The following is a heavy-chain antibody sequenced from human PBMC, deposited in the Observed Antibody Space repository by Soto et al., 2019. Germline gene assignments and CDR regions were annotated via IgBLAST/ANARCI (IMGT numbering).Heavy chain of an antibody. CDR3: AKDQQLFGNYGGLADNDAFDI. V-gene: IGHV3-23*01. D-gene: IGHD4-4*01. Sequence: EVQLLESGGGLVQPGGSLRLSCAASGFTFSSYAMSWVRQAPGKGLEWVSAISGSGGSTYYADSVKGRFTISRDNSKNTLYLQMNSLRAEDTAVYYCAKDQQLFGNYGGLADNDAFDIWGQGTMVTVSS. CDR2: ISGSGGST. CDR1: GFTFSSYA. J-gene: IGHJ3*02.